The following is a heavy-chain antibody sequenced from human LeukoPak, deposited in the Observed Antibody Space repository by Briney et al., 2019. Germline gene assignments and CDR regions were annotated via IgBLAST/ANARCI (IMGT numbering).Heavy chain of an antibody. CDR1: GGSISSYY. Sequence: SETLSLTCTVSGGSISSYYWSWIRQPPGKGLEWIGYIYYSGSTNYNPSLKSRVTISVDTSKNQFSLKLSSVTAADTAVYYCARSGSYYYYGLDVWGQGTTVTVSS. J-gene: IGHJ6*02. D-gene: IGHD3-10*01. CDR2: IYYSGST. V-gene: IGHV4-59*01. CDR3: ARSGSYYYYGLDV.